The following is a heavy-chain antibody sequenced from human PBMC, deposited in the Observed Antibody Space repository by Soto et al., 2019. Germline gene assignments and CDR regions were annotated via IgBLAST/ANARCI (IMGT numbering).Heavy chain of an antibody. J-gene: IGHJ6*02. CDR1: GGSFRGYY. CDR2: INHSGST. D-gene: IGHD3-3*01. CDR3: ARGKYYDFWSGYYTGSRQTYYYYGMDV. V-gene: IGHV4-34*01. Sequence: SETLSLTCAVYGGSFRGYYCSWIRQPPGKGLEWIGEINHSGSTNYNPSLKSRVTISVDTSKNQFSLKLSSVTAADTAVYYCARGKYYDFWSGYYTGSRQTYYYYGMDVWGQGTTVTVSS.